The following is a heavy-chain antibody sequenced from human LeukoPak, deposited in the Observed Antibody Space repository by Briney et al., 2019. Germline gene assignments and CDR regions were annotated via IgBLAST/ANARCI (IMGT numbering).Heavy chain of an antibody. Sequence: SETLSLTCTVSGGSISSSSYYWGWIRQPPGKGLEWIGSIYYSGSTYYNPSLKSRVTISVDTSKNQFSLKLSSVTAADTAVYYCARGNLYYYDSSGYYFKFDYWGQGTLVTVSS. CDR1: GGSISSSSYY. CDR3: ARGNLYYYDSSGYYFKFDY. J-gene: IGHJ4*02. V-gene: IGHV4-39*01. D-gene: IGHD3-22*01. CDR2: IYYSGST.